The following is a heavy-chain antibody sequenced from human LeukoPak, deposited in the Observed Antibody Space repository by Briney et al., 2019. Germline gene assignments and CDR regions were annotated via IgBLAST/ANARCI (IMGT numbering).Heavy chain of an antibody. V-gene: IGHV3-7*04. D-gene: IGHD4/OR15-4a*01. CDR2: KKQDGSEK. CDR3: ARGLTVDF. CDR1: GFTFSSYW. J-gene: IGHJ4*02. Sequence: PGGSLRLSCAVSGFTFSSYWMSWVRQAPGKGLEWVANKKQDGSEKYYVDYVKGRFTISRDNAKNSLYLQMHGLRADYTAVFYCARGLTVDFWARGTVVSV.